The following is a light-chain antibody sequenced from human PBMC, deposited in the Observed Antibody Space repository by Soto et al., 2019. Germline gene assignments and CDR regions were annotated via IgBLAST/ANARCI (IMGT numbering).Light chain of an antibody. Sequence: PGERATLSSRASQSVNSYLAWYQQKPGQAPRLLIYDASNRATGIPARFSGSGSGTDFTLTISSLEPEDFATYYCQQYNSYPWTFGQGTKVDI. J-gene: IGKJ1*01. CDR3: QQYNSYPWT. CDR1: QSVNSY. V-gene: IGKV3-11*01. CDR2: DAS.